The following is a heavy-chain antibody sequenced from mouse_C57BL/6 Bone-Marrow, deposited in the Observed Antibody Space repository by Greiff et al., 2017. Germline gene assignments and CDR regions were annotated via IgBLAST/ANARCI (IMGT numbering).Heavy chain of an antibody. CDR2: ISSGSSSI. D-gene: IGHD2-4*01. J-gene: IGHJ2*01. Sequence: DVKLVESGGGLVQPGGSLKLSCAASGFTFSDYGMHWVRQAPEKGLEWVAYISSGSSSIYYADTVKGRFTISRDNAKNTLFLQMTSLRAEDTAMYYCARQDYDYDDGAYYFDVWGQGTTLTVSS. V-gene: IGHV5-17*01. CDR3: ARQDYDYDDGAYYFDV. CDR1: GFTFSDYG.